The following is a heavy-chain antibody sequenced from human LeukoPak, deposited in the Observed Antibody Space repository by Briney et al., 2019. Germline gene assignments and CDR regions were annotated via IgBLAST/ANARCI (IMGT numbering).Heavy chain of an antibody. D-gene: IGHD3-22*01. CDR2: IYTSGST. Sequence: SETLSLTCTVSGGSISSYYWSWIRQPGGKGLEWIGRIYTSGSTNYNPSLKSRVTMSVDTSKNQFSLKLSSVTAADTAVYYCARLSYDSSGYNKFDYWGQGTLVTVSS. V-gene: IGHV4-4*07. CDR3: ARLSYDSSGYNKFDY. J-gene: IGHJ4*02. CDR1: GGSISSYY.